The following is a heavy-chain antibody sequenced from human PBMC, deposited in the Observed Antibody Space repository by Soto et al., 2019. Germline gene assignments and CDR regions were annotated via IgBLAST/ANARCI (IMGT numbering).Heavy chain of an antibody. J-gene: IGHJ4*02. D-gene: IGHD1-26*01. V-gene: IGHV1-24*01. CDR1: GYTLSELS. CDR3: ATDKAVGATSEAFDY. Sequence: ALVKVSCKVSGYTLSELSMDWVRQAHGKGLEWMGGFDPEDGETIYAQKFQGRVTMTEDTSTDTAYMELSSLRSEDTAVYYCATDKAVGATSEAFDYCGQRTLLTVSS. CDR2: FDPEDGET.